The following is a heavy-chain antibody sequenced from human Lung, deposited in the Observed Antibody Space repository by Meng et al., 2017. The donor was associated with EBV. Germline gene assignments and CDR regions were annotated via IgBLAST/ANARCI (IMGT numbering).Heavy chain of an antibody. Sequence: VQLVPTWTELKQPGASVKVSCRPSGYTFTSYAINWVRQAPGQGPDWMGWIDPNTGNPTYDQGFTGRFVFSLDTSVSTAYLQINSLRADDTAVYYCARDSPLDGYSLLDYWGQGTLVTVSS. CDR2: IDPNTGNP. J-gene: IGHJ4*02. V-gene: IGHV7-4-1*02. CDR1: GYTFTSYA. D-gene: IGHD5-24*01. CDR3: ARDSPLDGYSLLDY.